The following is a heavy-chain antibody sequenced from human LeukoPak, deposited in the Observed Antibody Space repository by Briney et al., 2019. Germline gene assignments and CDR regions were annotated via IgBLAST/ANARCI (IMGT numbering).Heavy chain of an antibody. J-gene: IGHJ4*02. CDR3: ARADYYDSSGYYYYFDY. V-gene: IGHV4-34*01. CDR2: INHSGST. D-gene: IGHD3-22*01. Sequence: PSETLSLTCAVYGGSFSGYYWSWIRQPPGKGLEWIGEINHSGSTNYNPSLTSRVTISVDTSKNQFSLKLSSVTAADTAVYYCARADYYDSSGYYYYFDYWGQGTLVTVSS. CDR1: GGSFSGYY.